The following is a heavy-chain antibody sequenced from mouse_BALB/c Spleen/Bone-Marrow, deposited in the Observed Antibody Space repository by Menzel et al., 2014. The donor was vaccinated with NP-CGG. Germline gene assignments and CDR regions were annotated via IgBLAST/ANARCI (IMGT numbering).Heavy chain of an antibody. J-gene: IGHJ2*01. CDR3: ARGGISIDY. V-gene: IGHV1-80*01. CDR1: GHAFSVYW. CDR2: IYPGDGDT. Sequence: AAAELVRPESSVKISCKASGHAFSVYWMNWVKQRLGQGLEWIGQIYPGDGDTNYHGKFKGRATLTADKSSNTAYMQLSSLTSEDSAVYFCARGGISIDYWGQGTTLTVSS.